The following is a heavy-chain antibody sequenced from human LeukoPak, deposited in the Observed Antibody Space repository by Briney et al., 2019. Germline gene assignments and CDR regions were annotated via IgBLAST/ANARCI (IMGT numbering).Heavy chain of an antibody. CDR1: GGSISRYY. CDR3: ARDHSSSWYNWFDP. J-gene: IGHJ5*02. V-gene: IGHV4-4*07. CDR2: IYTSGST. D-gene: IGHD6-13*01. Sequence: SETLSLTCTDSGGSISRYYWSWIRQPAGKGLEGIGRIYTSGSTNYNPSLKSRVTMSVDTSKNQFSLKLSSVTAADTAVYYCARDHSSSWYNWFDPWGQGTLVTVSS.